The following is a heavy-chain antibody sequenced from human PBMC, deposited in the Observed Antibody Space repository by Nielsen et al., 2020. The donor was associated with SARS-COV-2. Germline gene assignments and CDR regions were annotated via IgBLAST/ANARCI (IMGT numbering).Heavy chain of an antibody. Sequence: GGPRRPSCEAPGSTSSSYAMHWVAQAPGKGLEWVPAISASTYYADSVKGRFTISRDNSKNTLYLQMNSLRAEDTAVYYCAKRSGYTSGWYGDYWGQGTLVTVSS. CDR3: AKRSGYTSGWYGDY. J-gene: IGHJ4*02. CDR1: GSTSSSYA. D-gene: IGHD6-19*01. CDR2: ISAST. V-gene: IGHV3-23*01.